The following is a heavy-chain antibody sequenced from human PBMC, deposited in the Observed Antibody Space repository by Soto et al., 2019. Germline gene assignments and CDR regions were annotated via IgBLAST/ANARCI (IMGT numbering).Heavy chain of an antibody. CDR2: IASAGDT. D-gene: IGHD2-8*02. CDR3: VALGAHIF. CDR1: GFTFSNYD. J-gene: IGHJ4*02. V-gene: IGHV3-13*04. Sequence: EVQLVESGGGLVQPGGSLGLSCVVSGFTFSNYDMHWVRQATGKGLEWVSAIASAGDTYYADSVKGRFTISRENAGDSLFLQMSSLRVGDTAVYYCVALGAHIFWGQGTLVTVSS.